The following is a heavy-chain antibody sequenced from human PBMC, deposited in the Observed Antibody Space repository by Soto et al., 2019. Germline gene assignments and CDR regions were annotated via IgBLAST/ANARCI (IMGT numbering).Heavy chain of an antibody. CDR2: SSWNSGGI. V-gene: IGHV3-9*01. D-gene: IGHD5-12*01. Sequence: GGSLRLSCAASGFTFDEYAMHWVRQAPGKGQEWVSGSSWNSGGIGYADSVKGRFTISRDNAKNSLYLQMNSLSAEDPALYYCAKDSGGYELTIDYWGQGTLVTVSS. CDR3: AKDSGGYELTIDY. CDR1: GFTFDEYA. J-gene: IGHJ4*02.